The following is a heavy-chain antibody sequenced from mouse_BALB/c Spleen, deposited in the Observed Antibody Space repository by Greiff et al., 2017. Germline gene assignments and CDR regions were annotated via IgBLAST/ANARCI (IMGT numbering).Heavy chain of an antibody. CDR2: ISSGSSTI. Sequence: VQLKESGGGLVQPGGSRKLSCAASGFTFSSFGMHWVRQAPEKGLEWVAYISSGSSTIYYADTVKGRFTISRDNPKNTLFLQMTSLRSEDTAMYYCARSLRLRAFDVWGAGTTVTVSS. J-gene: IGHJ1*01. D-gene: IGHD1-2*01. CDR1: GFTFSSFG. V-gene: IGHV5-17*02. CDR3: ARSLRLRAFDV.